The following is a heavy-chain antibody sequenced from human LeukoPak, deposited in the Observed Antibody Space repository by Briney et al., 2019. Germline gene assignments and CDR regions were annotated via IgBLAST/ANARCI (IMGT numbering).Heavy chain of an antibody. CDR3: AREGEVPAAFDY. Sequence: GGSLRLSCAASGFTFSNYAMHWVRQAPGQGLEYVSAISSNGGSTYYANSVKGGFTISRDNSKNTLYLQMGSLRAEDMSVYYCAREGEVPAAFDYWGQGTLVTVSS. J-gene: IGHJ4*02. D-gene: IGHD2-2*01. CDR1: GFTFSNYA. V-gene: IGHV3-64*01. CDR2: ISSNGGST.